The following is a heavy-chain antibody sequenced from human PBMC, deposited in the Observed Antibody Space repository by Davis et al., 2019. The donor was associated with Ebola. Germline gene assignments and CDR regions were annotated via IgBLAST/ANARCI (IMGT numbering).Heavy chain of an antibody. CDR2: ISSSSSYI. CDR3: ASSSAGWNYYYGMDV. J-gene: IGHJ6*02. CDR1: GFTFSSYS. Sequence: GESLKISCAASGFTFSSYSMNWVRQAPGKGLEWVSSISSSSSYIYYADSVKGRFTISRDNAKNSLYLQMNRLRADDTAVYYCASSSAGWNYYYGMDVWGQGTTVTVSS. V-gene: IGHV3-21*01. D-gene: IGHD6-13*01.